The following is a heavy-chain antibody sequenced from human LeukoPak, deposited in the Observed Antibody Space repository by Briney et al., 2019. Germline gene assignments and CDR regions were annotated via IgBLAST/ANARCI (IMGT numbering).Heavy chain of an antibody. D-gene: IGHD4-11*01. CDR1: GYSFTSYW. CDR2: INPGDSDT. CDR3: ARQYSNLAGHDY. J-gene: IGHJ4*02. V-gene: IGHV5-51*01. Sequence: GESLKISCKGSGYSFTSYWIGWVRQMPGKGLEWMGVINPGDSDTRYSPSFQSQVTISADRSISTAYLQWSSLKASDTAMYYCARQYSNLAGHDYWGQGTLVTVSS.